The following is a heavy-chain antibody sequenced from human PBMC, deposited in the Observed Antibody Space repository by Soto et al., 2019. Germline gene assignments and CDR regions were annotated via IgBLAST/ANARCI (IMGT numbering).Heavy chain of an antibody. CDR2: ISWNSGSI. Sequence: GGSLRLSCAASGFTFDDYAMHWVRQAPGKGLEWVSGISWNSGSIGYADSVKGRFTISRDNAKNSLYLQMNSLRAEDTALYYCAKDPFSHIGDNWFDPWGQGTLVTVSS. J-gene: IGHJ5*02. D-gene: IGHD3-10*01. CDR3: AKDPFSHIGDNWFDP. CDR1: GFTFDDYA. V-gene: IGHV3-9*01.